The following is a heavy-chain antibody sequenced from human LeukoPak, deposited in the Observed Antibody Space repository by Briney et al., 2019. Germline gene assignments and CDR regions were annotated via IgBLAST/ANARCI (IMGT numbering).Heavy chain of an antibody. CDR2: IKSKTDGGTT. D-gene: IGHD2-2*01. CDR1: GFTFSNAW. CDR3: TTGPVVVPAAVDY. J-gene: IGHJ4*02. Sequence: PGGSLRLSCAASGFTFSNAWMSWVRQAPGKGLEWDGRIKSKTDGGTTDYAAPVKGRFTISRDDSKNTLYLQMNSLKTEDTAVYYCTTGPVVVPAAVDYWGQGTQVTVSS. V-gene: IGHV3-15*01.